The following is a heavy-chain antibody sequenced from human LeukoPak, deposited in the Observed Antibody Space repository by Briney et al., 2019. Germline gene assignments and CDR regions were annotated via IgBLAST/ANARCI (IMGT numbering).Heavy chain of an antibody. CDR3: ARDTRWNYSPLLDY. CDR2: IYHSGST. CDR1: GGSFSGYY. Sequence: SETLSLTCAVYGGSFSGYYWSWVRQPPGKGLEWIGEIYHSGSTNYNPSLKSRVTISVDTSKNQFSLKLSSVTAADTAVYYCARDTRWNYSPLLDYWGQGTLVTVSS. V-gene: IGHV4-34*01. D-gene: IGHD1-7*01. J-gene: IGHJ4*02.